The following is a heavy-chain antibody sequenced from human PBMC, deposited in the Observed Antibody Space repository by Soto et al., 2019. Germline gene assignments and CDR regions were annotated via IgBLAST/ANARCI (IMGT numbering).Heavy chain of an antibody. J-gene: IGHJ4*02. V-gene: IGHV3-23*01. Sequence: GGSLRLSCAASGFTFSSYAMNWVRQAPGKGLEWVSVISGSGDSTYYADSVKGRFTISRDNSRNTLYLQMSSLRAEDTAVYYCVKLDYYGSGPYDYWGQGTLVTVSS. CDR1: GFTFSSYA. CDR2: ISGSGDST. CDR3: VKLDYYGSGPYDY. D-gene: IGHD3-10*01.